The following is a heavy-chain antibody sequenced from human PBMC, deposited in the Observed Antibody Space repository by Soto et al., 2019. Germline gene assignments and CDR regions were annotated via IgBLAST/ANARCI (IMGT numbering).Heavy chain of an antibody. Sequence: PGGSLRLSCAVSGFNLSDYNMNWVRQAPGKGLEWVSSISSTGFYIYYLDSLRGRITISRDNAKNSVSLQMNSLRAEDTAVYYCAREYTAWPLAYGLDVWGQGTTVTVSS. V-gene: IGHV3-21*01. CDR2: ISSTGFYI. D-gene: IGHD2-2*02. J-gene: IGHJ6*02. CDR3: AREYTAWPLAYGLDV. CDR1: GFNLSDYN.